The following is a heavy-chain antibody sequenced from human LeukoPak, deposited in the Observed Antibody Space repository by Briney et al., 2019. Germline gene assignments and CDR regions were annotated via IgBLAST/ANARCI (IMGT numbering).Heavy chain of an antibody. CDR1: AYSISSSYY. CDR2: IYYSGST. Sequence: SETLSLTCTVSAYSISSSYYWGWIRQPPGKGLEWIGSIYYSGSTYYNPSLKSRVTISVDTSKNQFSLKLSSVTAADTAVYYCARGARVVYTAMGADYFDYWGQETLVTVSS. J-gene: IGHJ4*02. V-gene: IGHV4-38-2*02. D-gene: IGHD5-18*01. CDR3: ARGARVVYTAMGADYFDY.